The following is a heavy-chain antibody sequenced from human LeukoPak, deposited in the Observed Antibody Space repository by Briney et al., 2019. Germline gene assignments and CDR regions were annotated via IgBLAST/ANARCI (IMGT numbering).Heavy chain of an antibody. CDR2: INPSGGST. CDR1: GYTFTSYY. CDR3: ARVLGTGTTRERIDY. D-gene: IGHD1-7*01. V-gene: IGHV1-46*01. Sequence: ASVKVSCKASGYTFTSYYMHWVRQAPGQGLEWMGIINPSGGSTSYAQKFQGRVTMTRDTSISTAYMELSRLRSDDTAVYYCARVLGTGTTRERIDYWGQGTLVTVSS. J-gene: IGHJ4*02.